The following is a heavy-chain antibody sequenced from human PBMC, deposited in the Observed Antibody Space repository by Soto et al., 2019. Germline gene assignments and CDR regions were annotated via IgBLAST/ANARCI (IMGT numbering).Heavy chain of an antibody. J-gene: IGHJ4*02. CDR3: ARHLAGNRDY. CDR2: INSDGSST. V-gene: IGHV3-74*01. Sequence: GGSLRLSCAASGFTFSDYYINWIRQAPGKGLVWVSRINSDGSSTSYADSVKGRFTISRDNAKNTLYLQMNSLRAEDTAVYYCARHLAGNRDYWGQGPLVTVSS. D-gene: IGHD3-3*02. CDR1: GFTFSDYY.